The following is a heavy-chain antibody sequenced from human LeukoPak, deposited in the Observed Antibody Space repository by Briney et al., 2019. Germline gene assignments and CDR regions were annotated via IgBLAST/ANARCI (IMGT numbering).Heavy chain of an antibody. J-gene: IGHJ4*02. Sequence: SETLSLTCAVYGGSFSGYYWSWIRQPPGKGLEWIGEINHSGSTNYNPSLKSRVTISVDTSKNQFSLKLSSVTAADTAVYYCARNLHLPRIGYWRQATLLTVSS. V-gene: IGHV4-34*01. CDR3: ARNLHLPRIGY. CDR2: INHSGST. CDR1: GGSFSGYY.